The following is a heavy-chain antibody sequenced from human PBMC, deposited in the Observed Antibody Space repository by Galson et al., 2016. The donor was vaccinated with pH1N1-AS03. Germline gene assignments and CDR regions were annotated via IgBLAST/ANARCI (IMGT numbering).Heavy chain of an antibody. D-gene: IGHD5-12*01. CDR1: GFSLGTTSVG. CDR2: VHWDGVD. J-gene: IGHJ4*02. CDR3: TETSGYDFDF. Sequence: PALVKPTQTLTLTCSFSGFSLGTTSVGLAWIRQPPGEALEWLALVHWDGVDRLSPSLRGKLAITKDTSKNQVVLTMTNMDPADTGTYFCTETSGYDFDFWGQGAPVTVS. V-gene: IGHV2-5*02.